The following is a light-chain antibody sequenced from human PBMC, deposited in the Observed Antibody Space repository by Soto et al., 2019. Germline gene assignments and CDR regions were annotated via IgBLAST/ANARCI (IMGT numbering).Light chain of an antibody. Sequence: PGERVTLSCRASQTVSSSYLTWYQQRPGQAPRLLIYGTSTRATCIPARFSGSGSGTEFTLTISSLQPDDFATYYCQHYNSYSEAFGQGTKV. CDR2: GTS. J-gene: IGKJ1*01. CDR1: QTVSSSY. V-gene: IGKV3D-7*01. CDR3: QHYNSYSEA.